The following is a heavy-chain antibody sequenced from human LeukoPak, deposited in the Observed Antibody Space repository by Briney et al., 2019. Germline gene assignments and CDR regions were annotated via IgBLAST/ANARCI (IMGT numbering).Heavy chain of an antibody. CDR3: ARGDLGYYFDY. J-gene: IGHJ4*02. Sequence: KASETLSLTCTVSGGSISSDYWSWIRQPPGKGLEWIGSIYYSGSTNYNPSLRSRVTISVATSKNQSSLKLNSVTAADTAVYYCARGDLGYYFDYWGQGTLVTVSS. CDR2: IYYSGST. CDR1: GGSISSDY. V-gene: IGHV4-59*01. D-gene: IGHD7-27*01.